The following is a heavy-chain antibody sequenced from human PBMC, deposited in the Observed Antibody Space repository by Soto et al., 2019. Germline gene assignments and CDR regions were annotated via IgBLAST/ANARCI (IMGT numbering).Heavy chain of an antibody. V-gene: IGHV4-4*02. J-gene: IGHJ5*02. CDR3: ARDRPSAGEYSERGLDP. CDR1: GGSIISSNW. D-gene: IGHD5-18*01. Sequence: SETLSLTCAVSGGSIISSNWWSWVRQPPGKGLEWIGEIYYSGNTNANPSLKSRVTLSLDKSKNHFSLMLSSVTAADTAIYYCARDRPSAGEYSERGLDPWGPEPLFT. CDR2: IYYSGNT.